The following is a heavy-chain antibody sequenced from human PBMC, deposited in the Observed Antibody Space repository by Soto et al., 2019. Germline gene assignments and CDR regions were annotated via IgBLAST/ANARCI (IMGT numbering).Heavy chain of an antibody. J-gene: IGHJ4*02. D-gene: IGHD1-26*01. Sequence: ASVKVSCKASGYTFSNYGISWVRQAPGQGLEWMGWISAYNSNTNSVQKIQGRVTMTTDTSTSTAYMELRSLRSDDTALYYCAKDRGGNCYFDHWGQGTLVTVSS. V-gene: IGHV1-18*01. CDR1: GYTFSNYG. CDR3: AKDRGGNCYFDH. CDR2: ISAYNSNT.